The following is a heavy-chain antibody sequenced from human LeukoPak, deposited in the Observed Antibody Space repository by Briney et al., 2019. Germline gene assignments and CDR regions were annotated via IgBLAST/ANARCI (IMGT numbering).Heavy chain of an antibody. CDR2: IYYSGST. V-gene: IGHV4-39*01. J-gene: IGHJ4*02. D-gene: IGHD6-13*01. CDR1: GGSISSNGYY. CDR3: ARLSGSWEFDY. Sequence: SETLSLTCTVSGGSISSNGYYWGWIRQPPGKGLEWIGSIYYSGSTYYNPSLKSRVTISVDTSKNQFSLKLSSVTAADTAVYYCARLSGSWEFDYWGQGTLVTVSS.